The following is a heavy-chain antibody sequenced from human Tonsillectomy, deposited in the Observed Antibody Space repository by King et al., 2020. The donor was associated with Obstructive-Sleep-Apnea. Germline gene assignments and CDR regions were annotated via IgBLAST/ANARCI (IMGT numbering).Heavy chain of an antibody. CDR1: GYTFTGYY. D-gene: IGHD3-22*01. V-gene: IGHV1-2*02. J-gene: IGHJ4*02. CDR3: ARVVTDYYDSSGYLY. CDR2: INPDSGGT. Sequence: VQLVESGAEVKKPGASVKVSCKASGYTFTGYYIHWVRQAPGQGLEWMGWINPDSGGTDYAQKFQGRVTMTSDASISTAYMELSRLRSDDTAVYYCARVVTDYYDSSGYLYGGQGTLVSVSS.